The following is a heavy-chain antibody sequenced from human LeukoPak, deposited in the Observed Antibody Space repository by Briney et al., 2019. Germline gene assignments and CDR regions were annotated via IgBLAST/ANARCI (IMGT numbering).Heavy chain of an antibody. Sequence: SETLSLTCAVYGGSFSGYYWSWIRHPPGKGLEWIGEINHSGSTNYNPSLKSRVTISVDTSKNQFSLKLSSVTAADTAVYYCARDNPDSSFFDYWGQGTLVTVPS. CDR2: INHSGST. CDR3: ARDNPDSSFFDY. J-gene: IGHJ4*02. V-gene: IGHV4-34*01. D-gene: IGHD6-6*01. CDR1: GGSFSGYY.